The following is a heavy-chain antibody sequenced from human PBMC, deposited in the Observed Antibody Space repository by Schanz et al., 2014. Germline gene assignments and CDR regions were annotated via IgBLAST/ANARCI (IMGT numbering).Heavy chain of an antibody. D-gene: IGHD6-13*01. J-gene: IGHJ4*02. CDR3: PTAHYSRNYETPDY. CDR1: GFTMRNEW. Sequence: EVHLVESGGGLVQPGGSLRLSCAASGFTMRNEWMSWVRQAPGKGLEWVARIKSRIHGGTTDYAAPVKGRFTISRDDSKDTVYLKMDSLKTEDTSLYYCPTAHYSRNYETPDYWGQGTLVTVSS. CDR2: IKSRIHGGTT. V-gene: IGHV3-15*01.